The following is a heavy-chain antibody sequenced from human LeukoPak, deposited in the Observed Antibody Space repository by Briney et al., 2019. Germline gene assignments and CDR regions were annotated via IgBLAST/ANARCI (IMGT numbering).Heavy chain of an antibody. V-gene: IGHV3-11*04. Sequence: GGSLRLSCAASGFISSDYYMSWIRQAPGKGLEWVSYISSSGSTIYYADSVKGRFIISRDNAKNSLHLQMNSLRAEDTAVYYCATVVLGDHPVWDAFDVWGQGTMVTVSS. CDR2: ISSSGSTI. D-gene: IGHD3-10*01. CDR3: ATVVLGDHPVWDAFDV. CDR1: GFISSDYY. J-gene: IGHJ3*01.